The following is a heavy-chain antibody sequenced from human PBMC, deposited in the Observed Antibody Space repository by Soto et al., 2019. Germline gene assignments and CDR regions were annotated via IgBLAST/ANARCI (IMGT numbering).Heavy chain of an antibody. CDR2: IIPILGIA. CDR1: GGTFSSYT. CDR3: ASCYSGSYYGCDY. D-gene: IGHD1-26*01. J-gene: IGHJ4*02. V-gene: IGHV1-69*02. Sequence: QVQLVQSGAEVKKPGSSVKVSCKASGGTFSSYTISWVRQAPGQGLEWMGRIIPILGIANYAQKFQGRVTITADKSASTAYMELSSLRYEDTAVYYCASCYSGSYYGCDYWGQGPLVTVSS.